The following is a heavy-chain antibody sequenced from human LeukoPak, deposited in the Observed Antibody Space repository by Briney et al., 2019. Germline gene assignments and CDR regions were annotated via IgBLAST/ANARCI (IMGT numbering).Heavy chain of an antibody. V-gene: IGHV1-2*04. CDR2: INPNSGGT. J-gene: IGHJ3*02. CDR1: GYTFTGYY. Sequence: ASVKVSCKASGYTFTGYYMHWVRQASGQGLEWMGWINPNSGGTNYAQKFQGWVTMTRDTSISTAYMELSRLRSDDTAVYYCAREGNYDSSLVAFDIWGQGTMVTVSS. CDR3: AREGNYDSSLVAFDI. D-gene: IGHD3-22*01.